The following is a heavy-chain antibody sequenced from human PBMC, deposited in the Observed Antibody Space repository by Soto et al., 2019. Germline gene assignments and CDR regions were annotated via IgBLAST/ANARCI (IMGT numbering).Heavy chain of an antibody. D-gene: IGHD3-3*01. J-gene: IGHJ4*02. CDR2: IYYSGST. CDR1: GGSISSSSYY. Sequence: SETLSLTCTVSGGSISSSSYYWGWIRQPPGKGLEWIGSIYYSGSTYYNPPLKSRVTISVDTSKNQFSLKLSSVTAADTAVYYCARGALEWLLWPYWGQGTLVTVSS. V-gene: IGHV4-39*01. CDR3: ARGALEWLLWPY.